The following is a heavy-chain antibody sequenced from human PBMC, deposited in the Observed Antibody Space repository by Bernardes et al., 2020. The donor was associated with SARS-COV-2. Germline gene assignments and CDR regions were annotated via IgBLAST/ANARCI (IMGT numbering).Heavy chain of an antibody. CDR1: GFTFSSYG. CDR2: IWYDGSNK. Sequence: GGSLRLSCAASGFTFSSYGMHWVRQAPGKGLEWVAVIWYDGSNKYYADSVKGRFTISRDNSKNTLYLQMNSLRAEDTAVYYCARDEGLGQLWLTYYFDYWGQGTLVTVSS. CDR3: ARDEGLGQLWLTYYFDY. V-gene: IGHV3-33*01. D-gene: IGHD5-18*01. J-gene: IGHJ4*02.